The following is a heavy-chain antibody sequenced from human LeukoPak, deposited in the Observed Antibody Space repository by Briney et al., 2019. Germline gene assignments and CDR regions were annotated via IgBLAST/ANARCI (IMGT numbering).Heavy chain of an antibody. CDR2: ISSSSSMI. CDR1: GFTFSSYS. V-gene: IGHV3-48*01. Sequence: GGSLRLSCAASGFTFSSYSMNWVRQAPGKGLEWVSYISSSSSMIYYADSVKGRFTISRDNAKNSLYLQMNSLRAEDTAVYYCARDRKWQEVYFDYWGQGTLVTVSS. J-gene: IGHJ4*02. D-gene: IGHD2-8*01. CDR3: ARDRKWQEVYFDY.